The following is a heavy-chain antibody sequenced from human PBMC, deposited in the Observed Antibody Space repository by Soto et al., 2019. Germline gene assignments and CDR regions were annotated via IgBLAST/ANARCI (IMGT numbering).Heavy chain of an antibody. CDR2: IYYSGST. CDR1: GGSLSSSSYY. D-gene: IGHD6-13*01. V-gene: IGHV4-39*01. CDR3: ARAVDKGIAAARGGFDP. Sequence: ASETLSLTCTVSGGSLSSSSYYWGWIRQPPGKGLEWIGSIYYSGSTYYNPSLKSRVTISVDTSKNQFSLKLSSVTAADTAVYYCARAVDKGIAAARGGFDPWGQGTLVTVYS. J-gene: IGHJ5*02.